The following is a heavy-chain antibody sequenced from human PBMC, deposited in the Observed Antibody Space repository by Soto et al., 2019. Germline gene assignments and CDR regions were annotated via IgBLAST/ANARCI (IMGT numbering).Heavy chain of an antibody. CDR3: ARNKGYCSSTSCYGMDV. CDR1: GYSFTSYW. V-gene: IGHV5-51*01. D-gene: IGHD2-2*01. J-gene: IGHJ6*02. CDR2: IYPGDSGT. Sequence: GESLKISCKGSGYSFTSYWIVWVRQMPGKGLEWMGTIYPGDSGTRYSPSFQGQVTISADKSISTAYLQWNSLKASDTAMYFCARNKGYCSSTSCYGMDVWGQGAAVTVS.